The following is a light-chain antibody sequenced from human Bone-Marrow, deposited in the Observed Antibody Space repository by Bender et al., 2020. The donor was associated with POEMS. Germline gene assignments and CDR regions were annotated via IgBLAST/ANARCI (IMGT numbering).Light chain of an antibody. CDR1: SSTIGAGYD. Sequence: QSVLTQPPSVSGAPGQRVTISCSGNSSTIGAGYDVHWYQLLPGIAPKLVVYSDTARPSGVPDRFSGSKSGTSASLAIAGLQPEDEAVYYCQSYDTGLRAIFGGGTKVTVL. CDR3: QSYDTGLRAI. CDR2: SDT. J-gene: IGLJ2*01. V-gene: IGLV1-40*01.